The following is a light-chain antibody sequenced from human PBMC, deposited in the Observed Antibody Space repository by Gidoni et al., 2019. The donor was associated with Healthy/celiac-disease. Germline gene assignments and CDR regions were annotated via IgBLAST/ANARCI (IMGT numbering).Light chain of an antibody. V-gene: IGKV3-20*01. CDR2: GAS. CDR3: QQYGSSPPWT. Sequence: EIVLTQSPGTLSLSPGERATLSCRASQSVSSSYLACYQQKPGQAPRLLIYGASSRATGIPDRCSGSGSGTDFTLTISRLEPEDFAVYYCQQYGSSPPWTFGQXTKVEIK. J-gene: IGKJ1*01. CDR1: QSVSSSY.